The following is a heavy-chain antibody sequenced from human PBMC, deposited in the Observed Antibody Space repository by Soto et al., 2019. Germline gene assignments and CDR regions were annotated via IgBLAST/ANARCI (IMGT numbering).Heavy chain of an antibody. V-gene: IGHV1-69*01. CDR1: GGIFSRSGTFTSFA. CDR2: VIGTVSTT. Sequence: QAQLVQYGAEVKKPGSSVKVSCTASGGIFSRSGTFTSFAISWVRQAPGPGPEWMGGVIGTVSTTKYAQRFQGRATISADASAKSAFMELRSLRSEDTAIYYCAAGGCTTFNEFDYWGQGTLGTVS. CDR3: AAGGCTTFNEFDY. J-gene: IGHJ4*02. D-gene: IGHD1-1*01.